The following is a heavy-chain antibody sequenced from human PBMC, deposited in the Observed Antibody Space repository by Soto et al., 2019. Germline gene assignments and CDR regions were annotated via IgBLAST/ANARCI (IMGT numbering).Heavy chain of an antibody. CDR1: GYTFTSCG. V-gene: IGHV1-18*01. J-gene: IGHJ4*02. D-gene: IGHD2-15*01. Sequence: GASVKVSCKASGYTFTSCGISWVRQAPGQGLEWMGWISAYNSNTNYAQKLQGRVTMTTDTSTSTAYMELRSLRSDDTAVYYCARVYCSGGSCYGIDYWGQGTLVTVSS. CDR3: ARVYCSGGSCYGIDY. CDR2: ISAYNSNT.